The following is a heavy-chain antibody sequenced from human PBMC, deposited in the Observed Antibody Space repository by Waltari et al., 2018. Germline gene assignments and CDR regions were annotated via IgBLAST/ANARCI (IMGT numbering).Heavy chain of an antibody. CDR3: ARGFWFPSLTTFRWCDP. V-gene: IGHV3-21*01. CDR1: GFTLRSSS. J-gene: IGHJ5*02. Sequence: EEQLVESGGGLVKPGGYLRLCCAASGFTLRSSSMHSVRQVPGKGLEWVSSIRSSSSHTYYADSVKGRFTISRDDAKNSLYLQMNSLRAEDTAVYYCARGFWFPSLTTFRWCDPWGQGTLVTVSS. CDR2: IRSSSSHT. D-gene: IGHD4-17*01.